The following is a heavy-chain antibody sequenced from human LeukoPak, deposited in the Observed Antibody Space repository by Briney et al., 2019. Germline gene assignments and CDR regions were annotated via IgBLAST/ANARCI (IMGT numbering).Heavy chain of an antibody. Sequence: PSETLSLTCTVSGGSINNHYWSWIRQSPGTGLEWIGYVYSSGSTKYNPSHESRVTISVDTSKNQFSLRLSSVTAADTAVYYCTRDRKYCDDSGGYSPSYCYGMDVWGQGTTVTVSS. V-gene: IGHV4-59*11. D-gene: IGHD3-22*01. CDR3: TRDRKYCDDSGGYSPSYCYGMDV. CDR2: VYSSGST. J-gene: IGHJ6*02. CDR1: GGSINNHY.